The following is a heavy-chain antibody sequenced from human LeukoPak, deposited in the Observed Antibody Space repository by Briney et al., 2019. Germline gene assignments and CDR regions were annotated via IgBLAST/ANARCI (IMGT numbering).Heavy chain of an antibody. Sequence: GASVKVSCKASGYTFTSYGISWVRQAPGQGLAWMGWINTYNANTDYAQKLQGRVTMTTDTSTSTTYMELRSLRSDDTAVYYCARVPYYYDSSDYYLVGYFDYWGQGTLVTVSS. V-gene: IGHV1-18*01. CDR2: INTYNANT. CDR3: ARVPYYYDSSDYYLVGYFDY. J-gene: IGHJ4*02. D-gene: IGHD3-22*01. CDR1: GYTFTSYG.